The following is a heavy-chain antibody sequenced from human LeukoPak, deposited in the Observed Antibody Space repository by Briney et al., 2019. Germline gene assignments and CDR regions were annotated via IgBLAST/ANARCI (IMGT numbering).Heavy chain of an antibody. CDR2: IYDSGST. CDR1: GGSIYSYY. D-gene: IGHD5-12*01. CDR3: ARGAYSGYSFDY. V-gene: IGHV4-59*01. J-gene: IGHJ4*02. Sequence: PSETLSLTCTVSGGSIYSYYWTWIPQSPGKGLEWIGCIYDSGSTNYNPSLKSRLTLSVDVSKNQFSLKLSSVTAADTAVYYCARGAYSGYSFDYWGQGTLVTVSS.